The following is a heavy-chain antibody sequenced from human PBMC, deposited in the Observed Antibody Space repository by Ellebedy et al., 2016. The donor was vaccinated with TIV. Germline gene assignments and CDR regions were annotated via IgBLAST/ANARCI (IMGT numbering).Heavy chain of an antibody. CDR2: IYLVDSDT. Sequence: GESLKIPCKVSGYDFTDYWIGWVRQVPGKGLESMGIIYLVDSDTRYSPSFEGQVTISADKSISTAFREWRSLKATDTAMYYCARHLGYADSEIDFWGQGTLVTVSS. CDR1: GYDFTDYW. CDR3: ARHLGYADSEIDF. V-gene: IGHV5-51*01. D-gene: IGHD4-17*01. J-gene: IGHJ4*02.